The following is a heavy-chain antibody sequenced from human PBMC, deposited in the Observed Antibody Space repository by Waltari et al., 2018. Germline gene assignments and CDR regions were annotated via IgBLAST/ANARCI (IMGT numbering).Heavy chain of an antibody. CDR3: AREGLRWELPRYYYYMDV. Sequence: QVQLQESGPGLVKPSETLSLTCTVSGGSISSYYWSWIRQPAGKGLEWIGRIYTSGSTNYNPSLKSRVTMSVDTSKNQFSLKLSSVTAADTAVYYCAREGLRWELPRYYYYMDVWGKGTTVTISS. J-gene: IGHJ6*03. CDR2: IYTSGST. D-gene: IGHD1-26*01. V-gene: IGHV4-4*07. CDR1: GGSISSYY.